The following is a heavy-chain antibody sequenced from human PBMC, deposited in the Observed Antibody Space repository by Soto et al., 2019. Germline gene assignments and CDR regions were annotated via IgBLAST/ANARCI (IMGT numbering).Heavy chain of an antibody. V-gene: IGHV4-4*02. CDR3: TRHVGVPGTRGFDY. CDR1: GTSISSNFW. CDR2: VHPSGTT. Sequence: QVHLQESGPGLVKPSGTLSLTCAVSGTSISSNFWWSWVRQPPGKGLEWIGEVHPSGTTNYNPSLKSRVTTSVDKSKNQLSLNLNSVTAADTAVFYCTRHVGVPGTRGFDYWGQGTQVAVSS. D-gene: IGHD6-19*01. J-gene: IGHJ4*02.